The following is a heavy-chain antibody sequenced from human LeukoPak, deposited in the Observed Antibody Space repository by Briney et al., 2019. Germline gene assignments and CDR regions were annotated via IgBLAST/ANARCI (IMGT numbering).Heavy chain of an antibody. CDR2: IRGNGGST. CDR1: GVTFSSYP. V-gene: IGHV3-64*01. Sequence: EGSLRLSCAASGVTFSSYPMHWVRQAPGKGLEYVSGIRGNGGSTYYANSVKGRFTISRDNSKNTLYLRMGSLRAEDMAVYFCARGDDYILFDYWGQGALVTVSS. D-gene: IGHD4-11*01. J-gene: IGHJ4*02. CDR3: ARGDDYILFDY.